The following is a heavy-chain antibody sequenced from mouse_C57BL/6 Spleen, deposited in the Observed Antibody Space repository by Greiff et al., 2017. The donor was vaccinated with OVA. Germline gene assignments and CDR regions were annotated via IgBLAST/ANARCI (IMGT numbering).Heavy chain of an antibody. CDR3: ARDHDV. J-gene: IGHJ1*03. CDR2: ISYDGSN. Sequence: ESGPGLVKPSQSLSLTCSVTGYSITSGYYWNWIRQFPGNKLEWMGYISYDGSNNYNPSLKNRISITRDTSKNQFFLKLNSVTTEDTATYYCARDHDVWGTGTTVTVSS. V-gene: IGHV3-6*01. CDR1: GYSITSGYY.